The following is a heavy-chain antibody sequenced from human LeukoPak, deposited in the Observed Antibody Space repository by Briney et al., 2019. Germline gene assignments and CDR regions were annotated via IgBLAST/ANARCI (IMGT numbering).Heavy chain of an antibody. CDR2: ITGGGGGT. CDR1: GFTFTSYP. Sequence: PGGSLRLSCAASGFTFTSYPMSWVRQAPGKGLEWVSGITGGGGGTYYADSVKGRFTISRDNSKNTLDLQMNSLRAEDSAVYYCARKYCSGGSCYSCLDYWGQGTLATVSS. J-gene: IGHJ4*02. V-gene: IGHV3-23*01. CDR3: ARKYCSGGSCYSCLDY. D-gene: IGHD2-15*01.